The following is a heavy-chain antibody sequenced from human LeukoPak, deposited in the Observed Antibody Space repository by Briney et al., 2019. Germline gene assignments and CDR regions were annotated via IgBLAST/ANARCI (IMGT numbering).Heavy chain of an antibody. Sequence: GGSVRLSCAASGFTFSSYGMQWVRQAPGKGREWVALIWYDGSNKYYTDSVKGRLTISRDNSKNTLYLQMNCLRAEDTAIYYCAREGPRGNSQFDYWGQGTLVTVSS. CDR3: AREGPRGNSQFDY. V-gene: IGHV3-33*01. CDR1: GFTFSSYG. J-gene: IGHJ4*02. D-gene: IGHD2/OR15-2a*01. CDR2: IWYDGSNK.